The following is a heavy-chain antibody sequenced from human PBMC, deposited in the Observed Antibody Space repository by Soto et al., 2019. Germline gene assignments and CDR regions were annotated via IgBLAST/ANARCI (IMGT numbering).Heavy chain of an antibody. CDR2: INPSGRT. D-gene: IGHD2-21*01. CDR3: ARDKIAGLFDY. Sequence: QVQLQQWGAGLLKPSETLSLTCAVYGGSFSGYYWTWIRQPPGTGLEWIGEINPSGRTNYNPSLKSRVTISVDTSKNQFSLKLTSVTAADTAVYYCARDKIAGLFDYWGQGTLVTVSS. V-gene: IGHV4-34*01. CDR1: GGSFSGYY. J-gene: IGHJ4*02.